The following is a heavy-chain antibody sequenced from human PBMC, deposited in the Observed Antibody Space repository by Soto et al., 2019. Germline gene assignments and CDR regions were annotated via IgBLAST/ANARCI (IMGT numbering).Heavy chain of an antibody. Sequence: QVHLQESGPGLVKPSETLSLTCTVSGGSISSSYLTWIRQPPGKGLEWIGYIASVGSTNYNPSLKSRVTISLDTPKSQLSLKLSSVTAADTAMYYCARLAFNGGFYWFDPWGQGTLVTVSS. CDR2: IASVGST. J-gene: IGHJ5*02. CDR3: ARLAFNGGFYWFDP. CDR1: GGSISSSY. V-gene: IGHV4-59*08. D-gene: IGHD4-17*01.